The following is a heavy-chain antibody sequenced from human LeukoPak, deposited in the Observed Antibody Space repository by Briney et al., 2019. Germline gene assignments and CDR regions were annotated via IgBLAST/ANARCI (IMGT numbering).Heavy chain of an antibody. J-gene: IGHJ6*03. CDR1: GGSISSSSYY. D-gene: IGHD2-15*01. CDR3: ASILRMVAATVTYYYYYYMDV. CDR2: IYYSGST. Sequence: PSETLSLTCTVSGGSISSSSYYWGWIRQPPGKGLEWIGSIYYSGSTYYNPSLKSRVTISVDTSKNQFSLKLSSVTAADTAVYYCASILRMVAATVTYYYYYYMDVWGKGTTVTVSS. V-gene: IGHV4-39*01.